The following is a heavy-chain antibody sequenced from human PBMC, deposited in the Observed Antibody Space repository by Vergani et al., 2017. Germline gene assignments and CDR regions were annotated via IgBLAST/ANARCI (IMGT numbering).Heavy chain of an antibody. CDR3: ARFSGYSSSWLKFDY. D-gene: IGHD6-13*01. Sequence: EVQLVPSGAEVKTPGESLKISCKVSGYSFTSYWIGWVRQRPGKGLEWMGMIYPGYSDTRYSPSVQGQVTISADKSISTAYLQWSSLKASDTAMYYCARFSGYSSSWLKFDYWGQGTLVTVSS. CDR1: GYSFTSYW. V-gene: IGHV5-51*03. CDR2: IYPGYSDT. J-gene: IGHJ4*02.